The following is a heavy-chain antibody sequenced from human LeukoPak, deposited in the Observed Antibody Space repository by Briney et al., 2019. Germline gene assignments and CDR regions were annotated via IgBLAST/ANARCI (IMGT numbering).Heavy chain of an antibody. D-gene: IGHD3-10*01. V-gene: IGHV3-73*01. J-gene: IGHJ6*03. CDR1: GFTFSSYE. Sequence: PGGSLRLSCAASGFTFSSYEMNWVRQASGKGLEWVGRIRSTANGYATAYAASVKGRFTISRDDSKNTAYLQMNSLKTEDTAVYYCTTPPGHYYYYRDVWGKGTTVTVSS. CDR3: TTPPGHYYYYRDV. CDR2: IRSTANGYAT.